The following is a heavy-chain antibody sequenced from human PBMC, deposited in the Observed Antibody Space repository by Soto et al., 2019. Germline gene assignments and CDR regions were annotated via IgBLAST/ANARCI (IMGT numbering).Heavy chain of an antibody. V-gene: IGHV1-2*02. CDR1: GYTFTDYY. CDR2: INPNSGGT. J-gene: IGHJ4*02. Sequence: ASVKVSCKAYGYTFTDYYMHWVRQAPGQGLEWMGWINPNSGGTNYAQKFQGRVTMTRDTSISTAYMEVSRLRSDDTAVYYCARAVSTLLYYFDCWGQGTLVTVSS. D-gene: IGHD4-17*01. CDR3: ARAVSTLLYYFDC.